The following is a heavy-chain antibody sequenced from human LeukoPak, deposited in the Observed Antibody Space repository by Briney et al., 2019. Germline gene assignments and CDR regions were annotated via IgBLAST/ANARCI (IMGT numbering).Heavy chain of an antibody. CDR2: IRSDGTNK. V-gene: IGHV3-30*02. Sequence: GGSLRLSCAASGFTFSSYGMHWVRQAPGKGLEWVAFIRSDGTNKYYADSVKGRFTISRDNSKNTLYLQMNSLRAEDTAVYYCAKDYSKTGYYSSGTYYRPNWFDPWGQGTLVTVSS. D-gene: IGHD3-10*01. CDR3: AKDYSKTGYYSSGTYYRPNWFDP. CDR1: GFTFSSYG. J-gene: IGHJ5*02.